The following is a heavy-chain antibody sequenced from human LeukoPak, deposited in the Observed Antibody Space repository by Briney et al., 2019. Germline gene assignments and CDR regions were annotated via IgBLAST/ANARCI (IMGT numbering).Heavy chain of an antibody. Sequence: KTSETLSLTCTVYGGSFSGYYWSWIRQPPGKGLEWIGEINHSGSTNYNPSLKSRVTISVDTSKNQFSLKLSSVTAADTAVYYCARALNTYYYGSGSYGMDVWGQGTTVTVSS. D-gene: IGHD3-10*01. J-gene: IGHJ6*02. CDR2: INHSGST. CDR3: ARALNTYYYGSGSYGMDV. CDR1: GGSFSGYY. V-gene: IGHV4-34*01.